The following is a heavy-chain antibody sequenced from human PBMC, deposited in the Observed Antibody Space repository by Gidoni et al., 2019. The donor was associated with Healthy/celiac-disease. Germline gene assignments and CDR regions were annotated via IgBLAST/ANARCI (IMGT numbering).Heavy chain of an antibody. CDR3: ARFGNDDSSGYSNYYFDY. Sequence: QVQLQESGPGLVKPSQTLSLTCTVSGGSISRGGYYWSWIRQHPGKGLEWIGYIYYCGSTYCSPSIKRRVTISVDTSKNQFSRKLSSVTAADAAVYYCARFGNDDSSGYSNYYFDYWGQGTLVTVSS. V-gene: IGHV4-31*03. D-gene: IGHD3-22*01. CDR1: GGSISRGGYY. CDR2: IYYCGST. J-gene: IGHJ4*02.